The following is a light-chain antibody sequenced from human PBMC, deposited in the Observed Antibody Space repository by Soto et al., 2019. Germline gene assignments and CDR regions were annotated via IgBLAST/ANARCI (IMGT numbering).Light chain of an antibody. V-gene: IGKV3-20*01. CDR1: QSVTTNY. J-gene: IGKJ4*01. Sequence: EIVLTQSPGTLSLSPGERATLSCRASQSVTTNYLAWYQQKIGQAPRLLIYGASNRAIGIPDRVSGSGSGTDFTLTISRLEPEDFAVYYCQQYVTSPLTFGGGTKVEMK. CDR3: QQYVTSPLT. CDR2: GAS.